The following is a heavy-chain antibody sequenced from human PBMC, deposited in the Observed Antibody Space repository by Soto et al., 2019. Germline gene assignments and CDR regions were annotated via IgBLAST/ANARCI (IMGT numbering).Heavy chain of an antibody. CDR3: ARDSLYDFWSGPTDY. J-gene: IGHJ4*02. CDR1: GGSISSYY. D-gene: IGHD3-3*01. Sequence: PSETLSLTCTVSGGSISSYYWSWIRQPPGKGLEWIGYIYYSGSTNYNPSLKSRVTISVDTSKNQFSLKLSSVTAADTAVYYCARDSLYDFWSGPTDYWGQGTLVTVSS. V-gene: IGHV4-59*12. CDR2: IYYSGST.